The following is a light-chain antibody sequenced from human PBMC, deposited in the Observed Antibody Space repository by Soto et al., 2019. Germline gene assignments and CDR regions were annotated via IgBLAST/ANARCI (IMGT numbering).Light chain of an antibody. V-gene: IGKV1-6*01. CDR1: QDIRKD. CDR3: LQDYNYPFT. J-gene: IGKJ2*01. CDR2: GAS. Sequence: AIQMTQSPSSLSASVGDRVTITCRASQDIRKDLAWYQQKPGKAPQILIYGASTLQTGVASRFRGSGSETDFTLTISSLQPEDSVAYYCLQDYNYPFTFGQGTKVDIK.